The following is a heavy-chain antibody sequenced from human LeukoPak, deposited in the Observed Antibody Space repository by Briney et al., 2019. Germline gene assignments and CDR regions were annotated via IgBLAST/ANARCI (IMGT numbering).Heavy chain of an antibody. CDR1: GFSFSNYC. J-gene: IGHJ4*02. Sequence: GGSLRLSCAASGFSFSNYCMHWVRQAPGKGLVWVSRIKTDGSSTFYADSVKGRFTISRDNAKNTMYLQINSRTAEDTDVYYCVSDTALGYWGQGTLVTVSS. CDR3: VSDTALGY. CDR2: IKTDGSST. D-gene: IGHD5-18*01. V-gene: IGHV3-74*01.